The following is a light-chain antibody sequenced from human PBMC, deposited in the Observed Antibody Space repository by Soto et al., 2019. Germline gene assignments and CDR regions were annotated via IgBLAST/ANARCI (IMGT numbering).Light chain of an antibody. J-gene: IGKJ2*01. Sequence: DIQMTQSPSSLSASVGDRVTITCRASQSVRTYLNWYQRKPGKAPKVLIYGASALQSAVPSRFSGSGSGIDFTLTVSSLQPEGFSIYYGQQSFPPPYTVGQGTKLEIK. V-gene: IGKV1-39*01. CDR1: QSVRTY. CDR2: GAS. CDR3: QQSFPPPYT.